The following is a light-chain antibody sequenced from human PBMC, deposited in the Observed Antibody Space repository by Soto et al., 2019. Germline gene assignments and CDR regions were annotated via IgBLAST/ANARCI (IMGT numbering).Light chain of an antibody. Sequence: QSVLTQPASVSGSPGQSITVSCTGTSSDVGGYNYVSWYQQHPGKAPKIMIYEVSNRPSGVSNRFSGSKSGNTASLTISGLQAEDEADYYCSSYTSRSTLNYVFGTGTKVTV. J-gene: IGLJ1*01. CDR3: SSYTSRSTLNYV. V-gene: IGLV2-14*01. CDR2: EVS. CDR1: SSDVGGYNY.